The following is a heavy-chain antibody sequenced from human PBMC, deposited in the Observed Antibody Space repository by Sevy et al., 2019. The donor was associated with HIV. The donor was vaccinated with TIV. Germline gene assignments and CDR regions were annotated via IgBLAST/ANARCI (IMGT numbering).Heavy chain of an antibody. CDR2: IYYSGST. Sequence: SETLSLSCTVSGGSMTSYYWSWIRQPPGKGLEWIGYIYYSGSTNYNPSLKRRVTMSVDKSKNKFSLTLMSVSAADTAVYHCARSVRMGNYFDYWGQGALVTVSS. CDR1: GGSMTSYY. D-gene: IGHD4-17*01. J-gene: IGHJ4*02. V-gene: IGHV4-59*13. CDR3: ARSVRMGNYFDY.